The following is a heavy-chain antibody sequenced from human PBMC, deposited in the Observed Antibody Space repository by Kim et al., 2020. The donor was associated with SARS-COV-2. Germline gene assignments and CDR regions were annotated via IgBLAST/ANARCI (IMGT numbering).Heavy chain of an antibody. V-gene: IGHV1-69*13. CDR3: ARDLIYDILTGYPRSPGMDV. CDR1: GGTFSSYA. Sequence: SVKVSCKASGGTFSSYAISWVRQAPGQGLEWMGGIIPIFGTANYAQKFQGRVTITADESTSTAYMELSSLRSEDTAVYYCARDLIYDILTGYPRSPGMDVWGQGTTVTVSS. J-gene: IGHJ6*02. D-gene: IGHD3-9*01. CDR2: IIPIFGTA.